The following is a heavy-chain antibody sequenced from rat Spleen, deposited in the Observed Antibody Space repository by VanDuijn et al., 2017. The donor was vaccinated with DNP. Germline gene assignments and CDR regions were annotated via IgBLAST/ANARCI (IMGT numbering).Heavy chain of an antibody. CDR2: ISYSGTT. D-gene: IGHD1-11*01. Sequence: EVRLQESGPGLVKPSQSLSLTCSVTGYSITSNFWGWIRKFPGNKMEWVGHISYSGTTNYNPSLKGRISITRDTSKNQFFLQLNSVSTEDTATYYCARWRIGPHYFDYWGQGVMATVSS. J-gene: IGHJ2*01. CDR1: GYSITSNF. CDR3: ARWRIGPHYFDY. V-gene: IGHV3-1*01.